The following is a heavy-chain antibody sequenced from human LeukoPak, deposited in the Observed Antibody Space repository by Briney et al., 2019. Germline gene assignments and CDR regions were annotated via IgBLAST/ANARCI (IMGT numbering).Heavy chain of an antibody. V-gene: IGHV3-53*01. Sequence: GGSLRLSCAASGFTVSSNYMSWVRQAPGKGLEWVSVIYSGGSTYYADSVKGRFTISRDNAKNSLYLQMNSLRAEDTAVYYCARPLGRDAFDIWGQGTMVTVSS. D-gene: IGHD7-27*01. J-gene: IGHJ3*02. CDR3: ARPLGRDAFDI. CDR1: GFTVSSNY. CDR2: IYSGGST.